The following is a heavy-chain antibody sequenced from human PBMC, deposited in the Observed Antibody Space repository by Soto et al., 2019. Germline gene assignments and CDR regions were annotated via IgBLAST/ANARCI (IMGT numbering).Heavy chain of an antibody. CDR1: GGTFSSYA. CDR3: ARDYGGNKPLDY. V-gene: IGHV1-69*06. J-gene: IGHJ4*02. CDR2: IIPIFGTA. D-gene: IGHD4-17*01. Sequence: SVKVSCKASGGTFSSYAISWVRQAPGQGLEWMGGIIPIFGTANYAQKFQGRVTITADKSTSTAYMELSSLRSEDTAAYYCARDYGGNKPLDYWGQGALVTVSS.